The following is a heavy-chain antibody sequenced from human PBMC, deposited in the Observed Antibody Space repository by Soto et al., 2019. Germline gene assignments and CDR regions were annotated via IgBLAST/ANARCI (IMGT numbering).Heavy chain of an antibody. J-gene: IGHJ6*02. CDR2: IYYSGST. V-gene: IGHV4-30-4*01. CDR3: ALGGGNYYYYGMDV. D-gene: IGHD3-16*01. CDR1: GGSISSGDYY. Sequence: QVQLQESGPGLVKPSQTLSLTCTVSGGSISSGDYYWSWIRQPPGKGLEWIGDIYYSGSTYYNPSHRSRVTISVHTTKSQYSRKLSSVTAADTAVYYGALGGGNYYYYGMDVWGQGTTVTVSS.